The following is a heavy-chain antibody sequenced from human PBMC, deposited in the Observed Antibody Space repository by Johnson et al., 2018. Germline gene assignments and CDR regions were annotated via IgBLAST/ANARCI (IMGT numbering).Heavy chain of an antibody. Sequence: VQLVQSGGGLVKPGGSLRLSCAASGFTFSSHSMNWVRQAPGKGLEWVSSISSSSSYIYYADSVKGRFTISRDNSKNTLYVQMNSLRAEDTAVYYCARDGVSWDYYGMDVWGQGTTVTVSS. CDR3: ARDGVSWDYYGMDV. CDR2: ISSSSSYI. CDR1: GFTFSSHS. D-gene: IGHD1-26*01. J-gene: IGHJ6*02. V-gene: IGHV3-21*01.